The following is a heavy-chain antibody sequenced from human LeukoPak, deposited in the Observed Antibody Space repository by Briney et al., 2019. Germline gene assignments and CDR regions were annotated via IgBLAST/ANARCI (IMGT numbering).Heavy chain of an antibody. J-gene: IGHJ6*02. D-gene: IGHD6-19*01. V-gene: IGHV4-39*01. CDR3: ARLFSRGWEYHFGLDV. CDR2: IYYSGST. Sequence: PSETLSLTCTVSGGSISTDASYWAWIRQPPGKGLEWIGSIYYSGSTYYSSSLKSRVTLSVDTSKNQFSLKMSSVTAADTAVFYCARLFSRGWEYHFGLDVWGQGTTVTVS. CDR1: GGSISTDASY.